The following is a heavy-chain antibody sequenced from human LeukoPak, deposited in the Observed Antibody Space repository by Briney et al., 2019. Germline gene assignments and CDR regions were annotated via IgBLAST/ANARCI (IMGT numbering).Heavy chain of an antibody. CDR1: GGSLSSSNYY. Sequence: LETLSLPRPVSGGSLSSSNYYLGWVPPPPREGPGGVASMYYSGSTFYNPSLKSRVTISVDTSKNQFSLRLSSVTAADTAVYYCASLRSLMTLAGLDSWGQGTLVTVSS. J-gene: IGHJ4*02. D-gene: IGHD6-19*01. CDR3: ASLRSLMTLAGLDS. CDR2: MYYSGST. V-gene: IGHV4-39*01.